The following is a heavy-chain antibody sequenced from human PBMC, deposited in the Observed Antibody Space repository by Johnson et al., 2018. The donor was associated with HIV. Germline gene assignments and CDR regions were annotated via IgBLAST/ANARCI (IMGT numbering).Heavy chain of an antibody. CDR3: ARVTMIVVVMQAFDI. CDR1: GLTFSDAW. D-gene: IGHD3-22*01. J-gene: IGHJ3*02. Sequence: VQLVESGGGLVKPGGSLRLTCAASGLTFSDAWMSWVRQAPGKGLEWVGRIKSKTGGGTTDYAAPVTGRFTISRDDSNNTLYLQMKSLRAEDTAVYYCARVTMIVVVMQAFDIWGQGTMVTVSS. CDR2: IKSKTGGGTT. V-gene: IGHV3-15*01.